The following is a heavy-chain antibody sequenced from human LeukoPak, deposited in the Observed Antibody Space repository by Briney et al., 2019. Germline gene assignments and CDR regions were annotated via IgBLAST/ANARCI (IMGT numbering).Heavy chain of an antibody. J-gene: IGHJ4*02. CDR2: ISGSGGST. CDR1: GFTFSSYA. D-gene: IGHD2-21*02. Sequence: GGSLRLSCAASGFTFSSYAMSWVRQAPGKGLEWVSVISGSGGSTYYADSVKGRFTISRDNSKNTLCLQMNSLRAAEPAVYYCAKGADCGGDGWYFDYWGQGTLVTVSS. V-gene: IGHV3-23*01. CDR3: AKGADCGGDGWYFDY.